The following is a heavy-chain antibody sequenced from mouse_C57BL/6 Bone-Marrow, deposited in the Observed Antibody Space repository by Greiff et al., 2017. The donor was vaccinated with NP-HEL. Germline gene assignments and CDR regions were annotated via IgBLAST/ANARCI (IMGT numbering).Heavy chain of an antibody. J-gene: IGHJ2*01. V-gene: IGHV1-82*01. CDR1: GYAFSSSW. D-gene: IGHD2-4*01. Sequence: QVQLKQSGPELVKPGASVKISCKASGYAFSSSWMNWVKQRPGKGLEWIGRIYPGDGDTNYNGKFKGKATLTADKSSSTAYMQLSSLTSEDSAVYFCAREGYDYPYYFDYWGQGTTLTVSS. CDR2: IYPGDGDT. CDR3: AREGYDYPYYFDY.